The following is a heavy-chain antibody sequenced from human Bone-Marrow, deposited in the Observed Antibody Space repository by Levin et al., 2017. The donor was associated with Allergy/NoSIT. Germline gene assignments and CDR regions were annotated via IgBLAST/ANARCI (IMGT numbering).Heavy chain of an antibody. J-gene: IGHJ4*02. CDR2: IFTSGNT. D-gene: IGHD3-22*01. Sequence: SETLSLTCTVPGGSINNFYWSWIRQPAGKGLEWIGRIFTSGNTNYNPSLKSRVTMSVDTSKNQFSLNLSSVTAADTAVYYCARDSHYDSSAYYSPLDYWGQGTLVTVSS. V-gene: IGHV4-4*07. CDR1: GGSINNFY. CDR3: ARDSHYDSSAYYSPLDY.